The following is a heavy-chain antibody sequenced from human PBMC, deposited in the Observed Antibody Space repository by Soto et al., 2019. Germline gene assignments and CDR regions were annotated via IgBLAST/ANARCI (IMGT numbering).Heavy chain of an antibody. V-gene: IGHV3-30-3*01. CDR1: GFTFSSYA. CDR3: ASAIVVVTATSLEGHY. CDR2: ISYDGSNK. D-gene: IGHD2-21*02. Sequence: GGSLRLSCAASGFTFSSYAMHWVRQAPGKGLEWVAVISYDGSNKYYADSVKGRFTISRDNSKNTLYLQMNSLRAEDTAVYYCASAIVVVTATSLEGHYWGQGTLVTVSS. J-gene: IGHJ4*02.